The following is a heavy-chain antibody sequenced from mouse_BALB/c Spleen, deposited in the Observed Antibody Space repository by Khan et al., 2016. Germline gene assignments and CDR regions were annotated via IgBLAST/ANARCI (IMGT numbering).Heavy chain of an antibody. CDR2: IRHKANGYTT. CDR3: ARDGYYVDAMDY. J-gene: IGHJ4*01. V-gene: IGHV7-3*02. D-gene: IGHD2-3*01. Sequence: EVELVESGGGLVQPGGSLRLPCATSGFTFTDYYMSWVRQPPGKALEWLGFIRHKANGYTTEYSASVKGRFTISRDNSQSIVYLQMNTLRAENSATYYCARDGYYVDAMDYWGQATSVTVSS. CDR1: GFTFTDYY.